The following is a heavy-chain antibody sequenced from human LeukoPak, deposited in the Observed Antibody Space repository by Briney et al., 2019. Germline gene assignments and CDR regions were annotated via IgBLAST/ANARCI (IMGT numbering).Heavy chain of an antibody. D-gene: IGHD2-15*01. J-gene: IGHJ4*02. CDR1: GFTFSSYV. CDR3: APRVVGSAPFDY. V-gene: IGHV3-23*01. Sequence: SGGSLRLSCAASGFTFSSYVMSWVRQAPGKGLEWVSAISDSGGSTYYADSVKGRFTISRDNSKNTLYLQMNNLRAEDTAVYYCAPRVVGSAPFDYWGQGTLVTVSS. CDR2: ISDSGGST.